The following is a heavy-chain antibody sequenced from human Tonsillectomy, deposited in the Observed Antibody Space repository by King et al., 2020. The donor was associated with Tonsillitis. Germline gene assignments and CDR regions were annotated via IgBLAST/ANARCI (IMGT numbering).Heavy chain of an antibody. CDR1: GYTFTSYG. J-gene: IGHJ3*02. D-gene: IGHD2-2*01. CDR3: ARDKRGRYSTSNLFDI. Sequence: VQLVQSGAEVKKPGASVKVSCKASGYTFTSYGISWVRQAPGQGLEWMGWISAYNGNTNYAQKLQGRVTMTTDTSTSTAYMELRRLRSDDTAVYYCARDKRGRYSTSNLFDIWGQGTMVTVSS. V-gene: IGHV1-18*01. CDR2: ISAYNGNT.